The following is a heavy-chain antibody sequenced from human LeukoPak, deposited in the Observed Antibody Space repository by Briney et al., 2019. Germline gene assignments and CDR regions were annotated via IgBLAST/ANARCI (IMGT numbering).Heavy chain of an antibody. CDR2: IRYDGSNK. D-gene: IGHD3-22*01. CDR3: AKDTYYYDSSGYSGY. J-gene: IGHJ4*02. Sequence: GGSLRLSCAVSGFTFSSYGMHWVRPAPGKGLEWEAFIRYDGSNKYYADSVKGRFTISRDNSKTTLYLQMNSLRAEDTAVYYCAKDTYYYDSSGYSGYWGQGTLVTVSS. CDR1: GFTFSSYG. V-gene: IGHV3-30*02.